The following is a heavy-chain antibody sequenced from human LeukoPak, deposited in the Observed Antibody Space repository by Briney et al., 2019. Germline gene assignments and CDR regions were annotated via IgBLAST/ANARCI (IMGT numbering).Heavy chain of an antibody. V-gene: IGHV3-48*04. Sequence: GSLRLSCAASGFTFSNYSMNWVRQAPGKGLEWVSYISSSSSTIYYADSVKGRFTISRDNAKNSLYLQMNSLRAEDTAVYYCARSHDYGGNPMDDFDYWGQGTLVTVSS. CDR1: GFTFSNYS. D-gene: IGHD4-23*01. J-gene: IGHJ4*02. CDR3: ARSHDYGGNPMDDFDY. CDR2: ISSSSSTI.